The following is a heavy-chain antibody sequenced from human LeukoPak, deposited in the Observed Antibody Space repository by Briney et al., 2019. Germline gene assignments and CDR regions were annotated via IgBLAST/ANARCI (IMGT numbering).Heavy chain of an antibody. V-gene: IGHV3-30*02. D-gene: IGHD6-6*01. Sequence: GGSLRLSCAASGFTFSSYGMHWVRQAPGKGLEWVAFIRYDGSNKYYADSVKGRFTISRDNSKNTLYLQMNSLRAEDTAVYYCATQLIAARPSHFDYWGQGTLVTVSS. CDR1: GFTFSSYG. CDR2: IRYDGSNK. CDR3: ATQLIAARPSHFDY. J-gene: IGHJ4*02.